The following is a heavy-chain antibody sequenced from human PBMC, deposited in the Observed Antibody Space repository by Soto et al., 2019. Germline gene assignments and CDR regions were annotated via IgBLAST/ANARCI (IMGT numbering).Heavy chain of an antibody. CDR1: GFTFSSYA. CDR2: ISYDGSNK. J-gene: IGHJ4*02. D-gene: IGHD6-19*01. Sequence: QVQLVESGGGVVQPGRSLRLYCAASGFTFSSYAMHWVRQAPGKGLEWVAVISYDGSNKYYADSVKGRFTISRDNSKNTLYLQMNSLRAEDTAVYYCARDRRNIAVAVPGNYWGQGTLVTVSS. CDR3: ARDRRNIAVAVPGNY. V-gene: IGHV3-30-3*01.